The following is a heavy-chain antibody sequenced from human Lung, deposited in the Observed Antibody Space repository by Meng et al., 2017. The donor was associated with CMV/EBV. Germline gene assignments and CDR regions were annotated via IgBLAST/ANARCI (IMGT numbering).Heavy chain of an antibody. CDR2: ISSSSSYI. V-gene: IGHV3-21*01. CDR1: GFTFSSYS. D-gene: IGHD3-22*01. CDR3: ARGDGYYSY. J-gene: IGHJ4*02. Sequence: GEXXKISCAASGFTFSSYSMNWVRQAPGKGLEWVSSISSSSSYIYYADSVKGRFTISRDNAKNSLYLQMNSLRAEDTAVYYCARGDGYYSYWGQGNLVTVSS.